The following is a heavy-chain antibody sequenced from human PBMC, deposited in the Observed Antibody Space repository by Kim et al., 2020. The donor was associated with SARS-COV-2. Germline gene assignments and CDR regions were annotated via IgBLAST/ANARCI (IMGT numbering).Heavy chain of an antibody. CDR3: AIQSYDFWSEREGYYYYMDV. CDR1: GGSISSYY. D-gene: IGHD3-3*01. CDR2: IYYSGST. Sequence: SETLSLTCTVSGGSISSYYWSWIRQPPGKGLEWIGYIYYSGSTNYNPSLKSRVTISVDTSKNQFSLKLSSVTAADTAVYYCAIQSYDFWSEREGYYYYMDVWGKGTTVTVSS. V-gene: IGHV4-59*08. J-gene: IGHJ6*03.